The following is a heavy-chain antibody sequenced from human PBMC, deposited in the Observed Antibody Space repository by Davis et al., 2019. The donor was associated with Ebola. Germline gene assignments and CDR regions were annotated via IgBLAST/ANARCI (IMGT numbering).Heavy chain of an antibody. Sequence: PGGSLRLSCTASGFTFSNYAMTWFRQAPGKGLEWVSSISGSGNRIYYADSVKGRFTISRDNSKNTLSLQINSLRVEDTAIYYCGRRSLAGYYDRSVLTYFDPWGQGTAVTVSS. CDR1: GFTFSNYA. J-gene: IGHJ5*02. D-gene: IGHD3-22*01. CDR2: ISGSGNRI. CDR3: GRRSLAGYYDRSVLTYFDP. V-gene: IGHV3-23*01.